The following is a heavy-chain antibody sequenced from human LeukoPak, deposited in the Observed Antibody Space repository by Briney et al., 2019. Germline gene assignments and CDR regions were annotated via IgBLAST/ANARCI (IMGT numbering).Heavy chain of an antibody. V-gene: IGHV1-8*01. Sequence: ASVKVSCKASGYTFTSYDINWVRQATGQGLEWMGWMNPNSGNTGYAQKFQGRVTMTRNTSISTAYMELSSLRSEDTAVYYWARVAVPMRVRGYDYWGQGTLVTVSS. J-gene: IGHJ4*02. CDR1: GYTFTSYD. D-gene: IGHD6-19*01. CDR2: MNPNSGNT. CDR3: ARVAVPMRVRGYDY.